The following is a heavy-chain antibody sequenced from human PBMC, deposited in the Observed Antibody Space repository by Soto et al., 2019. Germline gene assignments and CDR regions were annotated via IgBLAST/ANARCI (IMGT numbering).Heavy chain of an antibody. CDR2: IYYSGST. Sequence: QVQLQESGPGLVKPSQTLSLTCTVSGGSISSGDYYWSWIRQPPGKGLEWIGYIYYSGSTYYNPSLQSRVTRSVDTSKNQFSLKLSSVTAADTAVYYCASAYCGGDCYRAGYYYYGMDVWGQGTTVTVSS. V-gene: IGHV4-30-4*01. J-gene: IGHJ6*02. CDR1: GGSISSGDYY. CDR3: ASAYCGGDCYRAGYYYYGMDV. D-gene: IGHD2-21*02.